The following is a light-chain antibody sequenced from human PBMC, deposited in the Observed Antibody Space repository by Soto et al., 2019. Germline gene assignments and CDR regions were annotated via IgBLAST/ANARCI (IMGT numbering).Light chain of an antibody. V-gene: IGLV2-14*01. CDR3: SSYTSSNTWV. Sequence: QSALTQPASVSGSPGQSITISCTGTSSDVGGYNYVSWYQQHPGKVPRLMIYEVSNRPSGLSNRFSGSKSDNTASLTISGLQAEDEADDYCSSYTSSNTWVFGGGTKLTVL. CDR1: SSDVGGYNY. J-gene: IGLJ3*02. CDR2: EVS.